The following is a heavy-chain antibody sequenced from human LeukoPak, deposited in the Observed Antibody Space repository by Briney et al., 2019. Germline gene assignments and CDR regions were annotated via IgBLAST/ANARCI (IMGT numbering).Heavy chain of an antibody. CDR2: INPSTGST. CDR3: ARMRDNWNVCVFDI. Sequence: GASVKVSCKASGYTFTTYYMHWVRQAPGPGLEWMGIINPSTGSTRYAQKFQGRVTMTRDMSTSTVYMELSSLRSEDTAVYYCARMRDNWNVCVFDIWGQGTMVTVSS. CDR1: GYTFTTYY. D-gene: IGHD1-1*01. J-gene: IGHJ3*02. V-gene: IGHV1-46*01.